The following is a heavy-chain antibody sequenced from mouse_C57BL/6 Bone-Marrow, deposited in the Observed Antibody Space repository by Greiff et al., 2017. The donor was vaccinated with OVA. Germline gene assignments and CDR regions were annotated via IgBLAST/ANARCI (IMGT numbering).Heavy chain of an antibody. D-gene: IGHD2-14*01. CDR1: GFTINNTY. V-gene: IGHV14-3*01. Sequence: EVMLVESVAELVRPGASVKLSCTASGFTINNTYMHWVKQRPEQGLEWIGRIDPANGNTKYAPKFKGKATITADTSSNTAYLQLSSLTSEDSAIYYCAREGVLWGFAYWGQGTLVTVSA. CDR2: IDPANGNT. CDR3: AREGVLWGFAY. J-gene: IGHJ3*01.